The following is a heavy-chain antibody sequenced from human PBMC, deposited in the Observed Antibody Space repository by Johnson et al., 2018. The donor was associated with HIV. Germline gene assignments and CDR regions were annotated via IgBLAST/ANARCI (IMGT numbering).Heavy chain of an antibody. CDR1: GFIFSTYG. Sequence: QVQLVESGGGVVQPGGSLRLSCVASGFIFSTYGMHWVRQAPGKGLEWLAFIRYDGSNEYYGDSVKGRFTISRDNSKNTLYLQMNSLRAEDTAMYYCAKEKDYGAFDIWGQGTMVTVSS. CDR2: IRYDGSNE. D-gene: IGHD3-16*01. J-gene: IGHJ3*02. CDR3: AKEKDYGAFDI. V-gene: IGHV3-30*02.